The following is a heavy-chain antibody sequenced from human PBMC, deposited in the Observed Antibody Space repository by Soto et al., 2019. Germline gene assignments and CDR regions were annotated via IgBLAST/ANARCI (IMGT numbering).Heavy chain of an antibody. D-gene: IGHD5-18*01. J-gene: IGHJ4*02. Sequence: ASVKVSCKASGYTFTNYYIHWVRQAPGQGLEWLGIIRPSGGRTEYAQRFQGRVTMTRDTSTSTVYMELTSLTSEDTAVYYCAREPNESYYFDYWGQGTLVTVSS. CDR3: AREPNESYYFDY. CDR1: GYTFTNYY. V-gene: IGHV1-46*01. CDR2: IRPSGGRT.